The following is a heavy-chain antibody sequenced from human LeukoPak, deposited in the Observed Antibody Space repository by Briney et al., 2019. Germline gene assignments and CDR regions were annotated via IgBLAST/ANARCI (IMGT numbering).Heavy chain of an antibody. CDR2: IKQDGSEK. V-gene: IGHV3-7*01. Sequence: PGGSLRLSCAASGFTFSSYWMSWVRQAPGKGLEWVANIKQDGSEKYYVDSVKGRFTISRDNAKNSLYLQMNSLRAEDTAVYYCARSYNWNYALFDHWGQGTLVTVSS. J-gene: IGHJ4*02. D-gene: IGHD1-7*01. CDR1: GFTFSSYW. CDR3: ARSYNWNYALFDH.